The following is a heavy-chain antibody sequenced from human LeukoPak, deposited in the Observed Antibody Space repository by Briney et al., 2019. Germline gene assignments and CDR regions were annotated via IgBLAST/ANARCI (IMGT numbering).Heavy chain of an antibody. CDR1: GYTFTHYG. V-gene: IGHV1-18*01. CDR3: ARVLSREGYFDY. CDR2: ISGYNGDI. Sequence: ASVKVSFKASGYTFTHYGIHWVRKAPGPGLEWMGWISGYNGDINYAQRLQGRVTMTTDTSTTTAYMELRSLSSDDTAVYYCARVLSREGYFDYWGQGTLVTVSS. J-gene: IGHJ4*02. D-gene: IGHD5-24*01.